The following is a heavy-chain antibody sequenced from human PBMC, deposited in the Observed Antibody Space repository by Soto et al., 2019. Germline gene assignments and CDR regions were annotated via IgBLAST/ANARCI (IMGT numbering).Heavy chain of an antibody. CDR1: GGSISSGDYY. V-gene: IGHV4-30-4*01. CDR3: ASLVYTTYFDY. D-gene: IGHD3-16*01. CDR2: ISYSGST. J-gene: IGHJ4*02. Sequence: SETLSLTCTVSGGSISSGDYYWSWIRQPPGKGLEWIGYISYSGSTYYNPSLKSRFTISGDTSKNQFSLKLSSVTAADTAVYYCASLVYTTYFDYWGQGTPVTVSS.